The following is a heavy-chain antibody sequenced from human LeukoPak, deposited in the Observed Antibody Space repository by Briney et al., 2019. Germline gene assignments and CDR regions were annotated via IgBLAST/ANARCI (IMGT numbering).Heavy chain of an antibody. CDR2: INPNSGGT. V-gene: IGHV1-2*06. Sequence: ASVKVSCKASGYTFTAQYMHWVRQAPGQGLEWMGRINPNSGGTNYAQKFQGRVTMTRDTSISTAYMEMSRLRSDDTAVYYCARDLYGATDFDYWGQGTLVTVSS. CDR1: GYTFTAQY. J-gene: IGHJ4*02. CDR3: ARDLYGATDFDY. D-gene: IGHD1-26*01.